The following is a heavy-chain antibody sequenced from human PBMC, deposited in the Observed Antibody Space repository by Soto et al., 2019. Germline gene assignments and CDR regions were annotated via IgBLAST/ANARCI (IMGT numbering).Heavy chain of an antibody. CDR3: VRQGLGSLHGLVDV. CDR1: SGPSSSHN. J-gene: IGHJ6*02. V-gene: IGHV4-59*08. Sequence: QVQLQQSGPGLVKPSETLSLTCTVSSGPSSSHNWGWIRQSPGRGLEWIGYVYNTGGTSYNPSLKSRFTISADTAANHISLTLSFVTAADTAIYYCVRQGLGSLHGLVDVWGQGTTVSVSS. CDR2: VYNTGGT. D-gene: IGHD1-26*01.